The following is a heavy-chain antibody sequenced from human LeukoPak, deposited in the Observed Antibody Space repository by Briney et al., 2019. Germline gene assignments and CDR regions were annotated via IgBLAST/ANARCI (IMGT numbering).Heavy chain of an antibody. CDR3: AKDRGYSYGYFDY. V-gene: IGHV3-53*04. D-gene: IGHD5-18*01. Sequence: GGSLRLSCAASGFTVSSNYMSWVRQAPGKGLEWVSVIYNDGRTYYADSVKGRFTISRHNSKNTLYLQMDSLRAEDTAVYYCAKDRGYSYGYFDYWGQGTLVTVSS. CDR1: GFTVSSNY. CDR2: IYNDGRT. J-gene: IGHJ4*02.